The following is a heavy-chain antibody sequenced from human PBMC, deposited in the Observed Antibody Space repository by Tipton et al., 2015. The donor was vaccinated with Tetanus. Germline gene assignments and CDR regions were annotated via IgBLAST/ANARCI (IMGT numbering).Heavy chain of an antibody. D-gene: IGHD2-21*01. Sequence: TLSLTCTVSGGSMSTYYWSWIRQPPGKGLEWIGYVYYTGSTDYNPSLKSRVTISVDTSKSQFSLRLTSVTAADTAVYYCARSNFAYSKKGAFDYWGQGTLVTVSS. CDR2: VYYTGST. V-gene: IGHV4-59*01. J-gene: IGHJ4*02. CDR1: GGSMSTYY. CDR3: ARSNFAYSKKGAFDY.